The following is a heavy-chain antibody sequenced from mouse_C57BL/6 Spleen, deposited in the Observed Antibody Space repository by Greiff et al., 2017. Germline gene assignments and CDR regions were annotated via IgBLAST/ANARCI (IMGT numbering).Heavy chain of an antibody. D-gene: IGHD2-4*01. CDR1: GYAFSSSW. V-gene: IGHV1-82*01. CDR2: IYPGDGDT. Sequence: QVQLKQSGPELVKPGASVKISCKASGYAFSSSWMNWVKQRPGKGLEWIGRIYPGDGDTNYNGKFKGKATLTADKSSSTAYMQLSSLTSEDSAVYFCARVFYYDYDEGDYDAMDYWGQGTSVTVSS. J-gene: IGHJ4*01. CDR3: ARVFYYDYDEGDYDAMDY.